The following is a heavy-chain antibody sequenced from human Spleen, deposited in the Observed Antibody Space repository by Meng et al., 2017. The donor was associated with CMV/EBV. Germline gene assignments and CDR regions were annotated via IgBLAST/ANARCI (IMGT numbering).Heavy chain of an antibody. CDR3: AREVPAATIDY. D-gene: IGHD2-2*01. V-gene: IGHV3-30*02. CDR1: GFTFSSDG. Sequence: LSCAASGFTFSSDGMHWVGQAPGKGLEWVAFKRFDGSNKFYADSVKGRFTISRDNSKNSLYLQMNSLRAEDTAVYYCAREVPAATIDYWGQGTLVTVSS. CDR2: KRFDGSNK. J-gene: IGHJ4*02.